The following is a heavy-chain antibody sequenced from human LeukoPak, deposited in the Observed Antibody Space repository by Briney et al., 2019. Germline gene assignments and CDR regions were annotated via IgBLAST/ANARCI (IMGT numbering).Heavy chain of an antibody. CDR1: GFTFSGSA. CDR2: IRSKANSYAT. D-gene: IGHD3-22*01. J-gene: IGHJ4*02. CDR3: TRRSYYDSSGYYYGDY. V-gene: IGHV3-73*01. Sequence: GGSLRLSCAASGFTFSGSAMHWVRQASGKGLEWVGRIRSKANSYATAYAASVKGRFTISRDDSKNTAYLQMNSLKTEDTAVYYCTRRSYYDSSGYYYGDYWGQGTLVTVSS.